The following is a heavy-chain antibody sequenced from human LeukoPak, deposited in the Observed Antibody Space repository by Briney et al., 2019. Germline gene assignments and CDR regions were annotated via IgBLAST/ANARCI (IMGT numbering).Heavy chain of an antibody. V-gene: IGHV1-18*01. CDR3: ARDEGYSDTSGYYSAEYFHH. CDR2: ISAYNGNT. D-gene: IGHD3-22*01. Sequence: ASVKVSCKASGYTFTTHGISWVRQAPGQGLEWMGWISAYNGNTNFAEKFQGRGTMTIDTSTNTAYMELRSLRSDDTAVHYCARDEGYSDTSGYYSAEYFHHWGQGALVTVSS. J-gene: IGHJ1*01. CDR1: GYTFTTHG.